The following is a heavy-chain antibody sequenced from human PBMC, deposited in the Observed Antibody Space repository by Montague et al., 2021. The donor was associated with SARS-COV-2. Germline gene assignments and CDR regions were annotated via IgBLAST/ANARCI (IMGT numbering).Heavy chain of an antibody. CDR1: GVSISRHS. V-gene: IGHV4-59*11. J-gene: IGHJ4*02. CDR2: IYNSGST. D-gene: IGHD2-21*02. CDR3: ACSDCGGDCY. Sequence: SETLSLTCTVSGVSISRHSWTWIRQPPGKGLEWIGYIYNSGSTNYNPSLTSRVTISVDTSKNQFSLTLSSVVAAATAVYYCACSDCGGDCYWGQGTLVTVSS.